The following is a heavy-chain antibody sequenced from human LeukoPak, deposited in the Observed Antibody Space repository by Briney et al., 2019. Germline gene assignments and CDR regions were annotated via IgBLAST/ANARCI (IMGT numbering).Heavy chain of an antibody. CDR2: ISAYNGNT. Sequence: ASVKVSCKASGYTFTSYGISWVRQAPGQGLEWMGWISAYNGNTNYAQKLQGRVTMTTDTSTSTAYMELRSLRSDDTAVYYCARDPYYYGSGSYYPLDYWGQGTLVTVSS. CDR3: ARDPYYYGSGSYYPLDY. CDR1: GYTFTSYG. V-gene: IGHV1-18*01. D-gene: IGHD3-10*01. J-gene: IGHJ4*02.